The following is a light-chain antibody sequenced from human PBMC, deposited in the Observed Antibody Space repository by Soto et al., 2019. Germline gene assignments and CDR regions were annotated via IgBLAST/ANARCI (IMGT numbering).Light chain of an antibody. CDR2: DDI. J-gene: IGLJ2*01. CDR1: ISDVGRYNL. CDR3: CSYAGGASVV. Sequence: QSALTQPASVSGSPGQSITISCTGTISDVGRYNLVSWYQQHPDKAPKLIIYDDIERPSGVSHRFSGSTSGNTASLTISGLQTEDEAKYFCCSYAGGASVVFGGGTKLTVL. V-gene: IGLV2-23*01.